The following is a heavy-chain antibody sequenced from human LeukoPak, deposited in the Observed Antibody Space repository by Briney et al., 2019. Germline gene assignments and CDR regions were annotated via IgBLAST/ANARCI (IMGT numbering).Heavy chain of an antibody. CDR2: ISGSGGST. D-gene: IGHD3-10*01. Sequence: GGSLRLSCAASGFTFSSYAMSWVRQAPGKGLEWVSAISGSGGSTYYADSVKGRFTISRDNSKNTLYLQMNSLRAEDTAVYYCARSSRGVQGVITPPKYWGQGTLVTISS. J-gene: IGHJ4*02. CDR3: ARSSRGVQGVITPPKY. CDR1: GFTFSSYA. V-gene: IGHV3-23*01.